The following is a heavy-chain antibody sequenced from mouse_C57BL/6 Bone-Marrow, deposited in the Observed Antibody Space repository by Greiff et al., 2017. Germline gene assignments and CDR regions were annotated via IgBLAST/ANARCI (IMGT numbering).Heavy chain of an antibody. Sequence: VQLQQSGPELVKPGASVKISCKASGYTFTDYYMNWVKQSHGKSLEWIGDINPNNGGTSYNQKFKGKATLTVDKSSSTAYMELRSLTSEASAVYYCARDDSNYAYAMDYWGQGTSVTVSS. D-gene: IGHD2-5*01. V-gene: IGHV1-26*01. CDR2: INPNNGGT. J-gene: IGHJ4*01. CDR1: GYTFTDYY. CDR3: ARDDSNYAYAMDY.